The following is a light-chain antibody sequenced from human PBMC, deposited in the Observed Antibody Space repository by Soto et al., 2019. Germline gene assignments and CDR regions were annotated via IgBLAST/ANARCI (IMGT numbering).Light chain of an antibody. CDR3: QQYGSSSLYT. J-gene: IGKJ2*01. CDR2: GAS. V-gene: IGKV3-20*01. Sequence: EIVLTQSPGTLSLSPGERATLSCRASQSVSISYLAWYQQKPGQAPRLLIYGASSRATGIPDRFSGSGSGTDFTLTISRLEPEDFAVYYCQQYGSSSLYTFGQGTMLEIK. CDR1: QSVSISY.